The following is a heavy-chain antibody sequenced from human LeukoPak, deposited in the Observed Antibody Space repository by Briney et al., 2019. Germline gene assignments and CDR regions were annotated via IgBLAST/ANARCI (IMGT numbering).Heavy chain of an antibody. Sequence: SETLSLTCAVYGGSFSGYYWSWIRQPPGKGLEWIGEINHSGSTNYNPSLKSRITISVDTSKNQFSLKLNSVTAADTAVYYCARGASRYSSLKAEYFQHWGQGTLVTVSS. CDR2: INHSGST. CDR1: GGSFSGYY. D-gene: IGHD6-6*01. V-gene: IGHV4-34*01. CDR3: ARGASRYSSLKAEYFQH. J-gene: IGHJ1*01.